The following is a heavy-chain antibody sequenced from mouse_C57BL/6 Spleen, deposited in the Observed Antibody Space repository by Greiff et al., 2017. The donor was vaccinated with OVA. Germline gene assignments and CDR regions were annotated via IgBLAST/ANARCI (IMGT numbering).Heavy chain of an antibody. Sequence: EVQVVESGGGLVKPGGSLKLSCAASGFTFSSYAMSWVRQTPEKRLEWVATISDGGSYTYYPDNVKGRFTISRDNAKNNLYLQMSHLKSEDTAMYYCARDSSGPNYYAMDYWGQGTSVTVSS. J-gene: IGHJ4*01. CDR1: GFTFSSYA. D-gene: IGHD3-2*02. V-gene: IGHV5-4*01. CDR3: ARDSSGPNYYAMDY. CDR2: ISDGGSYT.